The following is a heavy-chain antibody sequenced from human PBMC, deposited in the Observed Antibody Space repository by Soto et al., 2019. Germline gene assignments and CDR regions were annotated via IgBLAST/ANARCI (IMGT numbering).Heavy chain of an antibody. CDR3: ARLDDFWSGYPYYGMDV. V-gene: IGHV5-51*01. D-gene: IGHD3-3*01. CDR1: GYSFTSYW. Sequence: PGESLKISCKGSGYSFTSYWIGWVRQMPGKGLEWMGIIYPGDSDTRYSPSFQGQVTISADKSISTAYLQWSSLKASDTAMYYCARLDDFWSGYPYYGMDVWGQGTTVTVS. CDR2: IYPGDSDT. J-gene: IGHJ6*02.